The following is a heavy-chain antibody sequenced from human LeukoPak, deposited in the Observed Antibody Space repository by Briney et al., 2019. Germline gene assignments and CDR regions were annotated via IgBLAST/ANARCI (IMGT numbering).Heavy chain of an antibody. D-gene: IGHD7-27*01. CDR3: ARDYTGKYTTDY. Sequence: PWRSLRLSCAASGFTFRNYGIHWVRQAPGKGLQWVAYISDDGRKKYYADSVKGGVTISRDNSKNTLDLYMDSLTPEDTAVYYCARDYTGKYTTDYWGQGTVVTVSS. CDR2: ISDDGRKK. V-gene: IGHV3-30*03. CDR1: GFTFRNYG. J-gene: IGHJ4*02.